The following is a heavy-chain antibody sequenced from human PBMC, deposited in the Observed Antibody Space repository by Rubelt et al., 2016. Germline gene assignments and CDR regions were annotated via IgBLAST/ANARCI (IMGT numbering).Heavy chain of an antibody. CDR2: INTNTGNP. D-gene: IGHD6-13*01. CDR1: GYTFTSHA. J-gene: IGHJ4*02. CDR3: ARVIAAAGRDGNYFDY. V-gene: IGHV7-4-1*02. Sequence: QVQLVQSGSELKKPGASVKVSCKASGYTFTSHAMNWVRQAPGQGLEWMGWINTNTGNPTYAQGFTGRFCFSLDTSVSTAYLQISSRKAEDTAVYYCARVIAAAGRDGNYFDYWGQGTLVTVSS.